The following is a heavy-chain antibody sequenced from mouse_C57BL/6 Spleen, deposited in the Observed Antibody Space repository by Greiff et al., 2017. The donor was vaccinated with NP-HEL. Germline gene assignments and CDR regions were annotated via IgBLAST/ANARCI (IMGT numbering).Heavy chain of an antibody. J-gene: IGHJ3*01. Sequence: VQLQQSGAELVKPGASVKISCKASGYAFSSYWMNWVKQRPGKGLEWIGQIYPGDGDTNYNGKFKGKATLTADKSSSTAYMQLSSLTSEDSAVYFCARGEIYYDYDVTWFAYWGQGTLVTVSA. V-gene: IGHV1-80*01. CDR2: IYPGDGDT. CDR3: ARGEIYYDYDVTWFAY. D-gene: IGHD2-4*01. CDR1: GYAFSSYW.